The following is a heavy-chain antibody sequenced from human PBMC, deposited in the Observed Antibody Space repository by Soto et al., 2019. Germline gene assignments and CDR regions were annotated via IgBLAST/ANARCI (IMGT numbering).Heavy chain of an antibody. D-gene: IGHD2-21*01. CDR3: ARESTPYLGSGP. Sequence: ASVKVSCKASGGTFSSYAISWVRQAPGQGLEWMGGIIPIFGTANYAQKFQGRVTITADESTSTAYMELSSLRSEDTAVYYCARESTPYLGSGPWGQGTLVTVSS. J-gene: IGHJ5*02. CDR1: GGTFSSYA. CDR2: IIPIFGTA. V-gene: IGHV1-69*13.